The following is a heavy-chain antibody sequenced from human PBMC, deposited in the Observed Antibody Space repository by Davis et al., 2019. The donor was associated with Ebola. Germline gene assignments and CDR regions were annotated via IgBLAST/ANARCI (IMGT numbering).Heavy chain of an antibody. Sequence: GGSLRLSCAASGVTFSTAWMNWVRQAPGKGLEWVGRIKSKGDGGTTFYAASVKGRFTISRDGSENTVYLYMNSLKSEDTAVYYCARDVPLTFDYRGQGTLVTVSS. D-gene: IGHD2-21*02. CDR1: GVTFSTAW. J-gene: IGHJ4*02. V-gene: IGHV3-15*01. CDR3: ARDVPLTFDY. CDR2: IKSKGDGGTT.